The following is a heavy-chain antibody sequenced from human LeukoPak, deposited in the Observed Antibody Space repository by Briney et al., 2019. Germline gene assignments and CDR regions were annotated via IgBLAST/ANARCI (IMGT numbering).Heavy chain of an antibody. CDR3: ARVGSSGWYVHPTLDY. J-gene: IGHJ4*02. D-gene: IGHD6-19*01. CDR2: INPTNGDT. CDR1: GYTFSEYY. Sequence: ASVKVSCKASGYTFSEYYIHWVRQAPGQGLEWMASINPTNGDTNYAQKFQDRVTMTRDTSISTAYMELTRLISDDTAVYYCARVGSSGWYVHPTLDYWGQGTLVTVSS. V-gene: IGHV1-2*02.